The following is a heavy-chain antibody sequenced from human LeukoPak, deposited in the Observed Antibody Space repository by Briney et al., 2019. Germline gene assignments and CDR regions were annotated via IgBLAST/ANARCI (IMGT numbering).Heavy chain of an antibody. Sequence: SVKVSCKASGGTFSSYAISWVRQAPGQGLEWMGVIIPICGTANYAQKFQGRVTITADESTSTAYMELSSLRSEDTAVYYCARGRDCGGDCYYYYYGMDVWGKGTTVTVSS. CDR2: IIPICGTA. CDR3: ARGRDCGGDCYYYYYGMDV. CDR1: GGTFSSYA. D-gene: IGHD2-21*02. V-gene: IGHV1-69*13. J-gene: IGHJ6*04.